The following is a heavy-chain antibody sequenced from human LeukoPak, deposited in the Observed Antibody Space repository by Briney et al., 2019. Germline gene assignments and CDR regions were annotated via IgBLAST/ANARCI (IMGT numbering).Heavy chain of an antibody. V-gene: IGHV1-69*13. D-gene: IGHD5-18*01. J-gene: IGHJ6*02. CDR3: ARDQWIQLWSTGMDV. Sequence: SVTVSCTASGGTFSSYAISWVRQAPGQGLEWMGGIIPIFGTANYAQKFQGRVTITADESTSTAYMELSSLRSEDTAVYYCARDQWIQLWSTGMDVWGQGTTVTVSS. CDR1: GGTFSSYA. CDR2: IIPIFGTA.